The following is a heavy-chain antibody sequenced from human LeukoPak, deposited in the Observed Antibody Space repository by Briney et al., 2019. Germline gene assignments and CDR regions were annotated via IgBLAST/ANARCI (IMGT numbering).Heavy chain of an antibody. Sequence: GGSLRLSCVASGFTFISYGMSWVRQAPGKGLEWVSGISGSGGSTYYADSVRGRFTISRDNSKKTLYLQMNSLRAEDTAVYYCAKDRGWLPFDYWGQGTLVTVSS. CDR2: ISGSGGST. V-gene: IGHV3-23*01. J-gene: IGHJ4*02. CDR3: AKDRGWLPFDY. CDR1: GFTFISYG. D-gene: IGHD5-24*01.